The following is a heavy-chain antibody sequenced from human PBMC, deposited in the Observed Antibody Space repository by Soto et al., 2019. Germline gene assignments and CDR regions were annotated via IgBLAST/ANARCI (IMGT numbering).Heavy chain of an antibody. Sequence: QVQLVESGGGVVQPGRSLRLSCAASGFTFSTYTMHWVRQAPGKGLEWVAVISYDGSNKYYADSVKGRFTISRDNSKNTLYLQMNSLRAEDTAVYYCARFETAVTYFDYWGQGTLVTVSS. J-gene: IGHJ4*02. V-gene: IGHV3-30-3*01. CDR3: ARFETAVTYFDY. CDR2: ISYDGSNK. D-gene: IGHD4-4*01. CDR1: GFTFSTYT.